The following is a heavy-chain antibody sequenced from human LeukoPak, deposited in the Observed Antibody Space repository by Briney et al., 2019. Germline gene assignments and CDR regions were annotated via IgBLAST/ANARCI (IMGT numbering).Heavy chain of an antibody. CDR3: AKDGTSGWYDY. Sequence: GESLRLSCAASGLTFDDYAVHWVRQAPGKGLEWVSGISWNSGSIGYADSVKGRFTISRDNAKNSLYLQMNSLRAEDTALYYCAKDGTSGWYDYWGQGTLVTVSS. V-gene: IGHV3-9*01. D-gene: IGHD6-19*01. CDR1: GLTFDDYA. CDR2: ISWNSGSI. J-gene: IGHJ4*02.